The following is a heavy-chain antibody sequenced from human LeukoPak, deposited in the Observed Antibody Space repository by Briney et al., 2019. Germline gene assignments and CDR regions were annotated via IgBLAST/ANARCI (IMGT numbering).Heavy chain of an antibody. D-gene: IGHD3-10*01. CDR1: GYTFTGYY. V-gene: IGHV1-2*02. J-gene: IGHJ4*02. Sequence: GASVKVSCKASGYTFTGYYMHWVRQAPGQGLEWMGWINPNSGGTNYAQKFQGRVTMTRDTSISTAYMELSRLRSDDTAVYYCARDHWEVRGGSSHWGQGTLVTVSS. CDR3: ARDHWEVRGGSSH. CDR2: INPNSGGT.